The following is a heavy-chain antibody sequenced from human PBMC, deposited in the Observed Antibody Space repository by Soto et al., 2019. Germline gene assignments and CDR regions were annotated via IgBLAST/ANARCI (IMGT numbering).Heavy chain of an antibody. CDR3: AGPGEQHRY. CDR1: GFTVSSNH. J-gene: IGHJ4*02. D-gene: IGHD3-16*01. Sequence: EVQLVESGGGLVQPGGSLSLSCAASGFTVSSNHMSWVRQAPGKGLEWVSLIYSGGSTYYADSVKGRFTFSRDNSQNTLYLQMNSLRAEDTAVYYCAGPGEQHRYGGQGTLVTVSS. CDR2: IYSGGST. V-gene: IGHV3-66*01.